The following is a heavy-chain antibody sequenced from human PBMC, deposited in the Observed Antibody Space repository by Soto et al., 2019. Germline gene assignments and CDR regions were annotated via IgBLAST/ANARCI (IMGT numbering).Heavy chain of an antibody. J-gene: IGHJ4*02. Sequence: EVQLVESGGGLVQPGGSLRLSCAASGFSITSTWMHWVRQAPGKGLEWVGRVKSKADGGTADYAAPVKGRFTVSRDDSKNTQYLQMNSLKMEDTAVYYCNSYPHFWGGHTPLWGQGTLVTVSS. D-gene: IGHD3-3*02. CDR1: GFSITSTW. CDR2: VKSKADGGTA. CDR3: NSYPHFWGGHTPL. V-gene: IGHV3-15*07.